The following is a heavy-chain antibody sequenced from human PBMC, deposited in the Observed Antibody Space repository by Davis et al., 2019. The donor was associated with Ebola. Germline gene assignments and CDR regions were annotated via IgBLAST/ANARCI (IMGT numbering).Heavy chain of an antibody. Sequence: MPSETLSLTCAVYGGSFSGYYWSWIRQPPGKGLEWIGEINHSGRTNYNPSLKSRVTISVDTSKNQFSLKLSSVTAADTAVYYCARRSDIVVVTAVYFDYWGQGTLVTVSS. V-gene: IGHV4-34*01. D-gene: IGHD2-21*02. J-gene: IGHJ4*02. CDR2: INHSGRT. CDR3: ARRSDIVVVTAVYFDY. CDR1: GGSFSGYY.